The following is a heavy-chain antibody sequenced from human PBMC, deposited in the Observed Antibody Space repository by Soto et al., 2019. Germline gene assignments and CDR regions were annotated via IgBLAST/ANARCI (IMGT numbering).Heavy chain of an antibody. J-gene: IGHJ4*02. Sequence: EVQLVESGGGLVQPGGSLRLSCAVSGFTFSSFWMHWVRQAPGEGLVWVSRITTDGSSTSYADSVKGRFTISRDNAKNTLYLQMNSLRVEDTDMYYCAKRGVDSFGLAYWGQGTLGTVSS. V-gene: IGHV3-74*01. CDR3: AKRGVDSFGLAY. CDR2: ITTDGSST. D-gene: IGHD5-18*01. CDR1: GFTFSSFW.